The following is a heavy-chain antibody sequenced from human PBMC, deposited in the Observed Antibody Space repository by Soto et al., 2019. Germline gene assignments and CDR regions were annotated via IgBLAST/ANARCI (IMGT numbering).Heavy chain of an antibody. CDR2: ISGSGGST. Sequence: GGSVRLSCAASGFTFSSYAMSWVRQAPGKGLEWVSAISGSGGSTYYADSVKGRFTISRDNSKNTLYLQMNSLRAEDTAVYYCAKYYYDSRGYFDYWGQGTMVTVSS. CDR3: AKYYYDSRGYFDY. CDR1: GFTFSSYA. J-gene: IGHJ4*02. D-gene: IGHD3-22*01. V-gene: IGHV3-23*01.